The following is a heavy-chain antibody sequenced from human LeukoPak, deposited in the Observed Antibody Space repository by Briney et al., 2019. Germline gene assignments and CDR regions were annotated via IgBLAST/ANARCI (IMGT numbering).Heavy chain of an antibody. V-gene: IGHV4-4*07. CDR3: ARDGLRRYYGSGSYRYFDY. Sequence: SSETLSLTCPVSGGSISSYYWSWIRQPAGKGLEWIGRIYTSGSTNYNPSLKSRVTMSVDTSKNQFSLKLSSVTAADTAVYYCARDGLRRYYGSGSYRYFDYWGQGTLVTVSS. J-gene: IGHJ4*02. D-gene: IGHD3-10*01. CDR1: GGSISSYY. CDR2: IYTSGST.